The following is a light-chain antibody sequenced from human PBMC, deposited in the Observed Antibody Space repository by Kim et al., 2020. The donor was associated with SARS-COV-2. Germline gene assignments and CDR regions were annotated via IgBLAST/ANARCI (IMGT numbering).Light chain of an antibody. J-gene: IGLJ2*01. V-gene: IGLV3-19*01. CDR3: NSRGSNDNVL. CDR2: GKN. Sequence: VAFGQTVRITCQGDCVSSYYATWYQQKPGQAPILVIYGKNNRPSGIPDRFSGSSSGNTASLTITGTQAGDEADYYCNSRGSNDNVLFGGGTQLTVL. CDR1: CVSSYY.